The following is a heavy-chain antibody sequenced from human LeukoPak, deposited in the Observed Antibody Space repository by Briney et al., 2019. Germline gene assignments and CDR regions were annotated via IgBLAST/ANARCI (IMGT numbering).Heavy chain of an antibody. CDR1: GYSFSSYA. Sequence: GESLKISCTGSGYSFSSYAMSWVRQAPGKGLEWVSTISGSGGSTYYADSVKGRFTISRDNSKNTVFLQMSSLRAEDTALYYCARKSASGNYPLDYWGQGTLVTVSS. CDR3: ARKSASGNYPLDY. CDR2: ISGSGGST. V-gene: IGHV3-23*01. D-gene: IGHD3-10*01. J-gene: IGHJ4*02.